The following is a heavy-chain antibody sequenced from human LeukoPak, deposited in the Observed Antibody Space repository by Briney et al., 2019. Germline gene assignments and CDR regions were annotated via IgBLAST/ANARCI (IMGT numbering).Heavy chain of an antibody. CDR3: ARVYRFFGAVSGVVDP. V-gene: IGHV1-18*01. Sequence: EASVKVSCKASGYTFTSYGISWVRQAPGQGLEWMGWISAYNGNTNYAQKLQGRVTMTTDTSTSTAYMELRSLRSDDTAVYYCARVYRFFGAVSGVVDPWGQGTLVTVSS. CDR1: GYTFTSYG. D-gene: IGHD3-3*01. J-gene: IGHJ5*02. CDR2: ISAYNGNT.